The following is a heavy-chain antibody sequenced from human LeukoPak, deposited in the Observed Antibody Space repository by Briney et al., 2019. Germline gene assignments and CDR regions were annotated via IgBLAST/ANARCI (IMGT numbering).Heavy chain of an antibody. CDR2: INPSGGST. CDR3: ARDPLELRGKGENAFDI. CDR1: GYTFTSYY. J-gene: IGHJ3*02. D-gene: IGHD1-7*01. Sequence: ASVKVSCKASGYTFTSYYMHWVRQAPGQGLEWMGIINPSGGSTSYAQKFQGRVTMTRDTSTSTVYMELSSLRSEDTAVYYCARDPLELRGKGENAFDIWGQGTMVTVSS. V-gene: IGHV1-46*01.